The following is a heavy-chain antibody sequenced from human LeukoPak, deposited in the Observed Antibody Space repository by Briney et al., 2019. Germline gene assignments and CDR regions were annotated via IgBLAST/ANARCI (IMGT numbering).Heavy chain of an antibody. Sequence: SETLSLTCSVSGASLTIYYWNWIRQPAGRGLEWIGRYASGTTTHNPSLKSQFTMSIDTSKNQVSLKLASVTAADTAVYYCATGDHSFDNWGQGALVTVTP. CDR3: ATGDHSFDN. CDR2: YASGTT. V-gene: IGHV4-4*07. CDR1: GASLTIYY. J-gene: IGHJ4*02. D-gene: IGHD7-27*01.